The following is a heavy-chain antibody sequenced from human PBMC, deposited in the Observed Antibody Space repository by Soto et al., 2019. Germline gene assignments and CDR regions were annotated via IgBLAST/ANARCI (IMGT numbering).Heavy chain of an antibody. J-gene: IGHJ4*02. CDR3: VGTGTTDDY. CDR1: GASVRSGDYY. CDR2: TSNSGGS. D-gene: IGHD1-7*01. V-gene: IGHV4-30-4*01. Sequence: QVQLQESGPGLVKPPQTLSLTCRVSGASVRSGDYYWSSIRQAPGKGLEWIGYTSNSGGSYYNPSLKGPLTVSIDTSKNQFSLKLNSVTAADTANYFCVGTGTTDDYWGRGTLVTVSS.